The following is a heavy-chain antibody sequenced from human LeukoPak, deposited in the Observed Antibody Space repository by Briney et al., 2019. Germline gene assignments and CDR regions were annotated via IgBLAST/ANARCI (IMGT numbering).Heavy chain of an antibody. CDR3: AKDSGSNYDFFYMDV. D-gene: IGHD3-16*01. CDR2: ISGSGGST. J-gene: IGHJ6*03. Sequence: GGSPRLSCVASGFTFSTYGMSWVRQAPGKGLEWVSAISGSGGSTYYADSVKGRFTISRDNSKNTLYLQMNSLTVEDTAFYYCAKDSGSNYDFFYMDVWGKGITVTISS. CDR1: GFTFSTYG. V-gene: IGHV3-23*01.